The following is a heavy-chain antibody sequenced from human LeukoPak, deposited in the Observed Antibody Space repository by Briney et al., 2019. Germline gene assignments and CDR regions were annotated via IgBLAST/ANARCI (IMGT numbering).Heavy chain of an antibody. V-gene: IGHV3-33*06. CDR2: IWYDGSNK. CDR3: AKVGGWYEQYYYYYMDV. D-gene: IGHD6-19*01. J-gene: IGHJ6*03. CDR1: GFTFSSYG. Sequence: GGSLRLSCAASGFTFSSYGMHWVRQAPGKGLEWVAVIWYDGSNKYYADSVKGRFTISRDSSKNTLYLQMNSLRAEDTAVYYCAKVGGWYEQYYYYYMDVWGKGTTVTVSS.